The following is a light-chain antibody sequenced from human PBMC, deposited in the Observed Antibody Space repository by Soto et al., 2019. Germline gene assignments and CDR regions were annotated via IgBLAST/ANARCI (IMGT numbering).Light chain of an antibody. CDR2: DAS. J-gene: IGKJ5*01. CDR1: QSVSSNY. V-gene: IGKV3-11*01. CDR3: QQRSVWPIT. Sequence: ESVLTQSPGTLSLSPGERATLSCRASQSVSSNYLAWYQQKPGQSPRLLIYDASHRATGVPARFSGSGSGTDFTLTISSLEPEDFAVYYCQQRSVWPITFGQGTRLEIK.